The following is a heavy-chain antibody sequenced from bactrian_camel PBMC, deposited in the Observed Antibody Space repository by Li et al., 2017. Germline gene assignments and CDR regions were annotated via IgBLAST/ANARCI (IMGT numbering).Heavy chain of an antibody. J-gene: IGHJ4*01. D-gene: IGHD7*01. CDR2: IFTGSGSS. CDR3: AADRYCRGGLVLHVAGYNY. CDR1: GDISSKNC. Sequence: HVQLVESGGGSVEAGGSLRLSCTVSGDISSKNCMGWFRQTPEKGREGLAAIFTGSGSSTYADSVKGRFTVSQDNANNTLFLQMNSLKPEDTGMYYCAADRYCRGGLVLHVAGYNYWGQGTQVTVS. V-gene: IGHV3S53*01.